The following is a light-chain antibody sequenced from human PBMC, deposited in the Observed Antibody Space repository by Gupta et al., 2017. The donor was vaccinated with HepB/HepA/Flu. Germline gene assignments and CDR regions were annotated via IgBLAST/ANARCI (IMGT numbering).Light chain of an antibody. V-gene: IGKV1-33*01. J-gene: IGKJ2*01. Sequence: DIQMTQSPSSLSASVGDRVTIICQESEEIRKYLNWYQQKPGKPPRLLILDASDGQTAGTSRFSGSGDEKDFTFTSSRRQYEAADNYYEQQVHILFTFGQGTKVEIK. CDR3: QQVHILFT. CDR2: DAS. CDR1: EEIRKY.